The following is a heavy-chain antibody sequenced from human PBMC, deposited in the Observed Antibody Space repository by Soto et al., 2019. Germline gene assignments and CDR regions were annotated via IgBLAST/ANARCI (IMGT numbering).Heavy chain of an antibody. J-gene: IGHJ6*02. D-gene: IGHD2-2*01. CDR2: ISSSSSTI. CDR1: GFTFSSYS. CDR3: ARDWGYCSSTSCRGMDV. V-gene: IGHV3-48*02. Sequence: EVQLVESGGGLVQPGGPLRLSCAASGFTFSSYSMNWVRQAPGKGLEWVSYISSSSSTIYYADSVKGRFTISRDNAKNSLYLQMNSLRDEDTAVYYCARDWGYCSSTSCRGMDVWGQGTTVTVSS.